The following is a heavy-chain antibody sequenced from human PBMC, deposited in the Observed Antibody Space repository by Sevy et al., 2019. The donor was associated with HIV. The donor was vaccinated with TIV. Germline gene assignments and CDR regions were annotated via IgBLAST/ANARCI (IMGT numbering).Heavy chain of an antibody. CDR3: ARLTLNYYDSSGYYSYFDY. J-gene: IGHJ4*02. D-gene: IGHD3-22*01. CDR2: IYYSGST. V-gene: IGHV4-39*01. Sequence: SETLSLTCTVSGGSISSSSYYWGWIRQPPGKGLEWIGSIYYSGSTYYNPSLKSRVTISVDTSKNQFSLKLGSVTAADTAVYYCARLTLNYYDSSGYYSYFDYWGQGTLVTVSS. CDR1: GGSISSSSYY.